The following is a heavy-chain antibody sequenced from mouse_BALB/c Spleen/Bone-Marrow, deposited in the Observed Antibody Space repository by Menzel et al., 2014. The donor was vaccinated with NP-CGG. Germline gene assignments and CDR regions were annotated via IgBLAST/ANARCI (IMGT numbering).Heavy chain of an antibody. CDR1: GYTFTDYN. Sequence: EVMLVESGPVLVKPGASVKISCKASGYTFTDYNMHWVKQSHGKSLEWIGYIYPYNGGTGYNQKFKNKATLTVDNSSSTAYMEFRSLTSEDSAVYYCARGGAYWYFDVWGAGTTVTVSS. CDR3: ARGGAYWYFDV. J-gene: IGHJ1*01. V-gene: IGHV1S29*02. CDR2: IYPYNGGT.